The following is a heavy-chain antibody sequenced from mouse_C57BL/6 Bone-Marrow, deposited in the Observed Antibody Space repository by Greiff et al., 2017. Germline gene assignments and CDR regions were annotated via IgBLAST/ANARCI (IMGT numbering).Heavy chain of an antibody. J-gene: IGHJ2*01. D-gene: IGHD2-4*01. Sequence: QVQLQQSGPGLVQPSQSLSITCTVSGFSLTSYGVHWVRQSPGKGLEWLGVIWRGGSTDYNAAFMSRLSITKYNSKSQVFFKMNSLQADDTAIYYCAKNSNYDYDGAYYFGYGGQGTTLTVSS. V-gene: IGHV2-5*01. CDR3: AKNSNYDYDGAYYFGY. CDR1: GFSLTSYG. CDR2: IWRGGST.